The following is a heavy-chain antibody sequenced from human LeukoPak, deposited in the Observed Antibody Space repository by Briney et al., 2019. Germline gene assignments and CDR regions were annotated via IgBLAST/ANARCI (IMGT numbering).Heavy chain of an antibody. D-gene: IGHD5-18*01. CDR2: IIPIFGTA. CDR1: GGTFSSYA. V-gene: IGHV1-69*13. Sequence: GASVKVSCKASGGTFSSYAISWVRQAPGQGLEWMGGIIPIFGTANYAQKFQGRVTITADESTSTAYMELSSLRSEDTAVYYCAALGDTAMVILDYWGQGTLVTVSP. CDR3: AALGDTAMVILDY. J-gene: IGHJ4*02.